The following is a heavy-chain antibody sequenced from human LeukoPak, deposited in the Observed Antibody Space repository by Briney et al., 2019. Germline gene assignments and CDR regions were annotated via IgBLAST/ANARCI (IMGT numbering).Heavy chain of an antibody. CDR2: INHSGST. CDR1: GGSFSGYY. V-gene: IGHV4-34*01. D-gene: IGHD2-15*01. J-gene: IGHJ4*02. Sequence: PSETLSLTSALYGGSFSGYYWSWIRQPPGKGLEWIGEINHSGSTNYNPSLKSRVAISVDTSKNQFSLKLSSVTDADTAVYYCARREAPGSGSVGYYFDYWGQGTLVTVSS. CDR3: ARREAPGSGSVGYYFDY.